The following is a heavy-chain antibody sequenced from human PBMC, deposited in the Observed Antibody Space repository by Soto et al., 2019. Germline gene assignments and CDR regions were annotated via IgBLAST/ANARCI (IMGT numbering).Heavy chain of an antibody. V-gene: IGHV4-30-2*01. CDR3: VRTENWNRHDTWFDP. CDR1: GGSISSGDYS. D-gene: IGHD1-1*01. Sequence: PSETLSLTCAVSGGSISSGDYSWSWIRQPPGKGLEWIGYIYHSGNTYYNPSLKSRVTISVDRSKNQFSLKLSSVTAADTATYYCVRTENWNRHDTWFDPWGQGTLVTVSS. J-gene: IGHJ5*02. CDR2: IYHSGNT.